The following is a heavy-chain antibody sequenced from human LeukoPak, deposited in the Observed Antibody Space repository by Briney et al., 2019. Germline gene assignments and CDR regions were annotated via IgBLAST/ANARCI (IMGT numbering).Heavy chain of an antibody. CDR1: GFTVSSNY. V-gene: IGHV3-66*01. CDR3: ARAGYSSSWPDAFDI. D-gene: IGHD6-13*01. CDR2: IYSGGST. J-gene: IGHJ3*02. Sequence: GGSLRLSCAASGFTVSSNYMSWVRQAPGKGLEWVSVIYSGGSTYYADSVKGRFTISRDNSKNTLYLQMNSLRAEDTAVYYCARAGYSSSWPDAFDIWGQGTMVTVSS.